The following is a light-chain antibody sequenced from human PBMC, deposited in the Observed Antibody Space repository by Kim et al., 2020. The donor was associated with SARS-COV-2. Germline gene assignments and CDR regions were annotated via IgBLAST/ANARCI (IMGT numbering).Light chain of an antibody. J-gene: IGLJ3*02. V-gene: IGLV1-51*01. CDR2: DND. Sequence: QKVTIYCSGSRSNIGINSVSWYQHHPGIAPKLLIYDNDKRPSGIPDRFSGSKSGTSATLDITGLQTGDEADYYCGTWDSSLSAGGVFGGGTQLTVL. CDR3: GTWDSSLSAGGV. CDR1: RSNIGINS.